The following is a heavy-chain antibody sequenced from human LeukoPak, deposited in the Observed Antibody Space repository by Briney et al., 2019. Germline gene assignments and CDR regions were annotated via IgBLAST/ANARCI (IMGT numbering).Heavy chain of an antibody. V-gene: IGHV3-7*01. CDR1: GFTFSTSW. J-gene: IGHJ5*02. D-gene: IGHD2-15*01. CDR3: AREGCSGGSCYWFDP. CDR2: IKHDGSER. Sequence: PGGPLRLSCAASGFTFSTSWMTWVRQAPGKGLEFVANIKHDGSERYYVDSVKGRFTISRDNAKNSLYLQMDSLRAEDTAVYFCAREGCSGGSCYWFDPWGQGTLVTVSS.